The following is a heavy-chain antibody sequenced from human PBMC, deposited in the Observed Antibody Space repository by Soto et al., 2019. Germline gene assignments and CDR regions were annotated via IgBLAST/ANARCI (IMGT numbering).Heavy chain of an antibody. D-gene: IGHD3-9*01. V-gene: IGHV3-30-3*01. CDR2: ISYDGSNK. CDR3: ARDGNDILTGYYDDYYYYGMDV. J-gene: IGHJ6*02. CDR1: GFTFSSYA. Sequence: GGSLRLSCAASGFTFSSYAMHWVRQAPGKGLEWVAVISYDGSNKYYADSVKGRFTISRDNSKNTLYLQMNSLRAEDTAVYYCARDGNDILTGYYDDYYYYGMDVWGQGTTVTVSS.